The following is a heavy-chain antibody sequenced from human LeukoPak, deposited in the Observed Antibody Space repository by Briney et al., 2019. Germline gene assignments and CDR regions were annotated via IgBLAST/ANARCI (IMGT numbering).Heavy chain of an antibody. CDR3: ARQNIVATIQGYYFDY. CDR2: IIPIFGTA. D-gene: IGHD5-12*01. J-gene: IGHJ4*02. V-gene: IGHV1-69*06. Sequence: ASVKVSCKASGGTFSSYAISWVRQAPGQELEWMGGIIPIFGTANYAQKFQGRVTITADKSTSTAYMELSSLRSEDTAVYYCARQNIVATIQGYYFDYWGQGTLVTVSS. CDR1: GGTFSSYA.